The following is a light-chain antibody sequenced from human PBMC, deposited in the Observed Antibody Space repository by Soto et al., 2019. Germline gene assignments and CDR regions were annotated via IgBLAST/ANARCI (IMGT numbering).Light chain of an antibody. CDR3: QYRTDWPPIT. V-gene: IGKV3-11*01. Sequence: EIVMTQSPATLSVSPGERATLSCRASQTILSNLAWYQQKPGQAPRLLIYGASSRATGIPDRFSGSGSGTDFTLTISSLEPDDFALYYCQYRTDWPPITFGQGTRLEIK. CDR1: QTILSN. J-gene: IGKJ5*01. CDR2: GAS.